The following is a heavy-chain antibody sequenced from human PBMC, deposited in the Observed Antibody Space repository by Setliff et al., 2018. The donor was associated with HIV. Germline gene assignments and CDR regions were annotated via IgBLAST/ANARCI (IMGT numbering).Heavy chain of an antibody. CDR1: GGSVSGHY. D-gene: IGHD4-17*01. Sequence: NPSETLSLTCAVYGGSVSGHYWGWFRQPPGKGLEWIGEITPSGATNYLPSLKSRVTMSLDMSTNQFSLKMASMTAADSAVYYCARFDVTPMTTRDYWGQGTQVTVSS. J-gene: IGHJ4*02. V-gene: IGHV4-34*01. CDR3: ARFDVTPMTTRDY. CDR2: ITPSGAT.